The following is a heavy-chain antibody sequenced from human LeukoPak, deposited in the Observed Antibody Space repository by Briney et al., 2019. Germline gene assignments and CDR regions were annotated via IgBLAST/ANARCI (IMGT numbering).Heavy chain of an antibody. CDR1: GFTFSSYA. V-gene: IGHV3-23*01. CDR2: ISDSGGTS. CDR3: AKSFSSGRTY. Sequence: PGGSLRLSCAASGFTFSSYAMYWVRQAPGKGLQWVSTISDSGGTSYYADSVKGRFTISRDNSKNTLFLQMNSLRAEDTAKYYWAKSFSSGRTYWGQGNLVTVSS. D-gene: IGHD3-10*01. J-gene: IGHJ4*02.